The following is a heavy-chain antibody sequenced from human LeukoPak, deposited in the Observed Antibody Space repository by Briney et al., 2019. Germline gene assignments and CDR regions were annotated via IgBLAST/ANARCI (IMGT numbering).Heavy chain of an antibody. J-gene: IGHJ4*02. Sequence: ASVKVSCKVSGYTLTELSMHWVRQAPGKGLEWTGGFDPEDGETIYAQKFQGRVTMTEDTSTDTAYMELSSLRSEDTAVYYCATDLSGSGKYYFDYWGQGTLVTVSS. CDR1: GYTLTELS. D-gene: IGHD3-10*01. CDR2: FDPEDGET. CDR3: ATDLSGSGKYYFDY. V-gene: IGHV1-24*01.